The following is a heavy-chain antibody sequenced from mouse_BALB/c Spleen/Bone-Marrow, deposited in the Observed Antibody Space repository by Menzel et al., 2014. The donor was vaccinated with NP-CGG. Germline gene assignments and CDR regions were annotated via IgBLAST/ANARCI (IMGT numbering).Heavy chain of an antibody. Sequence: EVQLQQSGGGLVQPGGSLKLSCAASGFDFSRYWMSWVRQAPGKGLEWIGEINPDSSTINYTPSLKDKFIISRDNAKNTLYLQMSKVRSEDTALYYCARLGYYGAMDYWGRGTSVTVAS. V-gene: IGHV4-1*02. CDR2: INPDSSTI. J-gene: IGHJ4*01. CDR3: ARLGYYGAMDY. CDR1: GFDFSRYW. D-gene: IGHD1-1*01.